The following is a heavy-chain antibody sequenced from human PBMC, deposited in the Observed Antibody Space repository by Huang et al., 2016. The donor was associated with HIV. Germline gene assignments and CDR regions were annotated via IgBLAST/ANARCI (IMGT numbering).Heavy chain of an antibody. V-gene: IGHV4-4*07. Sequence: QVQLQESGPGLVKPSETLSLTCTVSGGSISSYYWTWIRQPAGKGLEWIGRSYTPGSTNYNPPLKSRVTMSVDTSKNQFSLKLSSVTAADTAVYYCARVGYGSGSYYKGDYYYYGMDVWGQGTTVTVSS. CDR3: ARVGYGSGSYYKGDYYYYGMDV. CDR2: SYTPGST. J-gene: IGHJ6*02. CDR1: GGSISSYY. D-gene: IGHD3-10*01.